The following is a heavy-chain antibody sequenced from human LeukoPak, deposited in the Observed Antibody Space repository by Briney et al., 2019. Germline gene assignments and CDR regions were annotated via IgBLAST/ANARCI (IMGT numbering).Heavy chain of an antibody. CDR1: GGTFSSYA. V-gene: IGHV1-69*05. CDR2: IIPIFATA. CDR3: ASRNGSYQASYSYYYMDV. D-gene: IGHD1-26*01. Sequence: SVKLSCKASGGTFSSYAISWVRQAPGQGLEWMGGIIPIFATANYAQKFQGRVTITTDESTSTAYMELSSLRSEDTAVYYRASRNGSYQASYSYYYMDVWGKGTTVTVSS. J-gene: IGHJ6*03.